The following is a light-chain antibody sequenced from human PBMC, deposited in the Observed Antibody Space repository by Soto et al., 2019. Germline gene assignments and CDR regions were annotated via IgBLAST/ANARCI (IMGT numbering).Light chain of an antibody. CDR3: QQRSSWPHPIT. CDR2: DAS. CDR1: QSVSSY. V-gene: IGKV3-11*01. J-gene: IGKJ5*01. Sequence: ELVLTQSPATLSLSPGERATRSCRASQSVSSYLAWYQQKPGQAPRLLIYDASDRATGIPARFSGSGSGTDFTLTISSLEPEDFAVYSRQQRSSWPHPITFGHGTRLEIK.